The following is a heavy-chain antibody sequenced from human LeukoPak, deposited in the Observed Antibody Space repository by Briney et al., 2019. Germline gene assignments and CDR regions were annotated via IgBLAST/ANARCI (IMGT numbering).Heavy chain of an antibody. Sequence: GASVKVSCKASGRTFSSYAISWVRQAPGQGLEWMGGIIPIFGTANYAQKFQGRVTITADESTSTAYMELSSLRSEDTAVYYCARAGYSSSWQYWYFDLWGRGTLVTVSS. D-gene: IGHD6-13*01. CDR2: IIPIFGTA. CDR1: GRTFSSYA. V-gene: IGHV1-69*13. CDR3: ARAGYSSSWQYWYFDL. J-gene: IGHJ2*01.